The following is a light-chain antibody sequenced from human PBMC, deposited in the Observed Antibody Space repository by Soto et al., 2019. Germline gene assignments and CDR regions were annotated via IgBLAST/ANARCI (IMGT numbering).Light chain of an antibody. CDR1: QSISSW. J-gene: IGKJ4*01. CDR2: KAS. CDR3: QQYKSYPLT. Sequence: IQMTQSPSTLSASVGDRVTVTCRASQSISSWLAWYQQKPGKAPKVLIYKASSLESGVPSRFSGSGSGTKFTLTISSLQPGDFATYYCQQYKSYPLTFGGGTKV. V-gene: IGKV1-5*03.